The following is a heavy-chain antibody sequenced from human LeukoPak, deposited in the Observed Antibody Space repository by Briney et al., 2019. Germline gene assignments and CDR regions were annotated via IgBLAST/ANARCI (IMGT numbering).Heavy chain of an antibody. D-gene: IGHD2-15*01. CDR1: GYSFTNYA. J-gene: IGHJ4*02. CDR2: IHPSTGNP. CDR3: ASSYCSGGHCYPQQTVYYFDF. Sequence: ASVKVSCKASGYSFTNYAMNWVRQAPGQGLEWMGWIHPSTGNPAYAQGFTGRFVFSLDTSVSTAYLQISSLKAEDTAVYYCASSYCSGGHCYPQQTVYYFDFWGQGTLVTVSS. V-gene: IGHV7-4-1*02.